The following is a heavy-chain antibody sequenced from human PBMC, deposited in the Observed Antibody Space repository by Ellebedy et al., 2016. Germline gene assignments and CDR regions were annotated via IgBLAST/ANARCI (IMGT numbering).Heavy chain of an antibody. CDR3: ARDHLHSSSWYEVVY. D-gene: IGHD6-13*01. Sequence: ASVKVSCXASGYTFTSYYMHWVRQAPGQGLKWMGIINPSGGSTSYAQKFQGRVTMTRDTSTSTVYMELSSLRSEDTAVYYCARDHLHSSSWYEVVYWGQGTLVTVSS. CDR2: INPSGGST. V-gene: IGHV1-46*01. CDR1: GYTFTSYY. J-gene: IGHJ4*02.